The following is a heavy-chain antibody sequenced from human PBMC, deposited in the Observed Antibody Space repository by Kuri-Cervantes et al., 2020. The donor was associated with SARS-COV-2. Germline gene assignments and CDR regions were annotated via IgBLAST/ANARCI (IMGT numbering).Heavy chain of an antibody. Sequence: ESLKISCTVSGGSISSYYWSWIRQPAGKGLEWIGRIYTSGSTNYNPSLRSRVTMSVDTSKNQFSLKLNAMTAADTAVYYFARLYSSGGNFDYWGQGTLVTVSS. J-gene: IGHJ4*02. CDR1: GGSISSYY. CDR2: IYTSGST. D-gene: IGHD6-19*01. CDR3: ARLYSSGGNFDY. V-gene: IGHV4-4*07.